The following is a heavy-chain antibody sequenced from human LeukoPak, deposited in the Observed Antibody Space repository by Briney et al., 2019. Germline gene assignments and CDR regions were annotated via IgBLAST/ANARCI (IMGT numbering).Heavy chain of an antibody. V-gene: IGHV1-2*02. J-gene: IGHJ4*02. Sequence: ASVKVSCKASGYTFTGYYMHWVRQAPGQGLEWMGWINPNSGGTNYAQKFQGRVTMTRDTSISTAYMELSRLRSDDTAVYYCARGPDSGSYFPYDCWGQGTLVTVSS. D-gene: IGHD1-26*01. CDR3: ARGPDSGSYFPYDC. CDR2: INPNSGGT. CDR1: GYTFTGYY.